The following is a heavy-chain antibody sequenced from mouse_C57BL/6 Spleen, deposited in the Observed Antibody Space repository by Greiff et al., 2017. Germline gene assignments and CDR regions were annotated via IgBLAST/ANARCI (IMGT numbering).Heavy chain of an antibody. D-gene: IGHD1-1*01. J-gene: IGHJ1*03. CDR1: GFNIKDYY. Sequence: VQLKQSGAELVKPGASVKLSCTASGFNIKDYYMHWVKQRTEQGLEWIGRIDPEDGETKYAPKFQGKATITADTSSNTAYLQLSSLTSEDTAVYYGAREENYYGSPYMDVWGTGTTVTVSS. CDR2: IDPEDGET. V-gene: IGHV14-2*01. CDR3: AREENYYGSPYMDV.